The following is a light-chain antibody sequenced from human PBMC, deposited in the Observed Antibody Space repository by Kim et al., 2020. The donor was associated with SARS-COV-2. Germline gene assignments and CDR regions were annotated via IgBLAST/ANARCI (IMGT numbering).Light chain of an antibody. Sequence: APGNTASITCGWNNLRSTSVLWYQQKPGQDPTLVVYADSDRPSGIPERVSGSNAGNTAILTISRVDGGDEADYYCQVWDSSDDHVVFGGGTQLTVL. J-gene: IGLJ2*01. CDR2: ADS. CDR1: NLRSTS. V-gene: IGLV3-21*03. CDR3: QVWDSSDDHVV.